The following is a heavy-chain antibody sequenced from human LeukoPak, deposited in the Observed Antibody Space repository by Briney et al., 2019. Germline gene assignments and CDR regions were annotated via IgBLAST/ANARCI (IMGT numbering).Heavy chain of an antibody. CDR1: GYTFTSYY. J-gene: IGHJ4*02. V-gene: IGHV1-46*03. CDR3: ARELGRAGSLLAVGY. Sequence: ASVEVSCKASGYTFTSYYMHWVRQAPGQGLEWMGIINPSGGSTSYAQKFQGRVTMTRDTSTSTVYMELSSLRSEDTAVYYCARELGRAGSLLAVGYWGQGTLVTVSS. CDR2: INPSGGST. D-gene: IGHD3-10*01.